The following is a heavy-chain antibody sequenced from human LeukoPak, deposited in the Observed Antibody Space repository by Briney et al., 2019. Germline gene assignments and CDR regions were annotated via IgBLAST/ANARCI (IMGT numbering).Heavy chain of an antibody. CDR1: GYSFTSYW. CDR3: ASRINEYSSKKNAFDI. V-gene: IGHV5-51*01. J-gene: IGHJ3*02. Sequence: GESLKISCKGSGYSFTSYWIGWVRQMPGKGLEWMGIIYPGDSDTRYSPSFQGQVTISADKSISTAYLQWSSLKASDTAMYYCASRINEYSSKKNAFDIWGQGTMVTVSS. CDR2: IYPGDSDT. D-gene: IGHD6-6*01.